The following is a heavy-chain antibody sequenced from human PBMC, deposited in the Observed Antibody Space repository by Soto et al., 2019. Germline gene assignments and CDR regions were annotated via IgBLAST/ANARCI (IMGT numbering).Heavy chain of an antibody. Sequence: TGGSLRLSCAASGFTFSGSAMHWVRQASGKGLEWVGRIRSKANSYATAYAASVKGRFTISRDDSKNTAYLQMNSLKTVDTAVYYCTRRSDYGDPGVDYWGQGTLVTVSS. CDR1: GFTFSGSA. CDR3: TRRSDYGDPGVDY. CDR2: IRSKANSYAT. D-gene: IGHD4-17*01. J-gene: IGHJ4*02. V-gene: IGHV3-73*01.